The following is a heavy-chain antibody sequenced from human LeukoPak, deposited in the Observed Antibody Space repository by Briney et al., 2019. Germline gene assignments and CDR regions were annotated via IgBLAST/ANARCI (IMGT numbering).Heavy chain of an antibody. CDR2: TIPIFGTA. Sequence: SVKVSCKASGGTFSSYAISWVRQAPGQGLEWIGGTIPIFGTANYAQKFQGRVTITTDESTSTAYMELSSLRSEGTAVYYCARDKGGLGYCSGGSCYYWFDPWGQGTLVTVSS. J-gene: IGHJ5*02. D-gene: IGHD2-15*01. CDR3: ARDKGGLGYCSGGSCYYWFDP. CDR1: GGTFSSYA. V-gene: IGHV1-69*05.